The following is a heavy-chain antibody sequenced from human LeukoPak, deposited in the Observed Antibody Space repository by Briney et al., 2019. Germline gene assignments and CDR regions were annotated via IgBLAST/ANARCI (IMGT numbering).Heavy chain of an antibody. D-gene: IGHD3-22*01. Sequence: GGSLRLSCAASGFTFDDYAMHWVRQAPGKGLEWVSGISWNSGSIGYADSVKGRFTISRDNAKNSLYLQMNSLRVEDTAFYYCARDDLLHRNWFDPWGQGTLVTVSS. CDR3: ARDDLLHRNWFDP. CDR1: GFTFDDYA. V-gene: IGHV3-9*01. J-gene: IGHJ5*02. CDR2: ISWNSGSI.